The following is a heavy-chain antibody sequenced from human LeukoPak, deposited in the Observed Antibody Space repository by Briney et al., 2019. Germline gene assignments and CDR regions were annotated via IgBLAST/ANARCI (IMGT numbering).Heavy chain of an antibody. Sequence: GGSLRLSCAASGFTFSSYAMSWVRQAPGKGLESGSAIGGSGGSTYYADSVKVRFTISRYNSKNTLSLQMNSQRAEDTAVSYRAKALLPTPVYIPWGQGTLVNVSS. CDR1: GFTFSSYA. CDR2: IGGSGGST. J-gene: IGHJ4*02. D-gene: IGHD2-15*01. V-gene: IGHV3-23*01. CDR3: AKALLPTPVYIP.